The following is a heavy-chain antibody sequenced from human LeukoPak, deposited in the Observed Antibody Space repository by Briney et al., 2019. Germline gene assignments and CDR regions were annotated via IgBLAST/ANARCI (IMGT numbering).Heavy chain of an antibody. CDR2: ISGSGGST. CDR3: AREGYSSGWYDY. CDR1: GFTFSSYA. V-gene: IGHV3-23*01. D-gene: IGHD6-19*01. J-gene: IGHJ4*02. Sequence: GGSLRLSCAASGFTFSSYAMSWVRQAPGKGLEWVSTISGSGGSTYYADSVKGRFTISRDNSKNTLYLQMNSLRAEDTAVYYCAREGYSSGWYDYWGQGTLVTVSS.